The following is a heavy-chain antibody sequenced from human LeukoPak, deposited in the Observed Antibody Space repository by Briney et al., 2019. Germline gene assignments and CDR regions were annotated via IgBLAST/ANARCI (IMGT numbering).Heavy chain of an antibody. CDR1: GSTLSSYW. Sequence: PGGSLRLSCAAPGSTLSSYWMHWVRQTPGKGLVWVSRINSDGRSTYYADSVEGRFTISRDNAKNTLYLQMNSLRAEDTAVYYCARRDYFDYWGQGTLVTVSS. J-gene: IGHJ4*02. V-gene: IGHV3-74*01. CDR3: ARRDYFDY. CDR2: INSDGRST.